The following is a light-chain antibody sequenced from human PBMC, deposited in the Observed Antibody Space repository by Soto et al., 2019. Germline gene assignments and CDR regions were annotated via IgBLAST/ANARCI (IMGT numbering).Light chain of an antibody. CDR2: GNT. Sequence: QSVLTQPPSVSGAPGQRVTISCTGSSSNIGTAYDVHWYQQFPGVAPKLLIYGNTNRPSGAPDRLSGSSSVTSASLAITGLQADDEADYYDQTYTFSLSSVVFG. J-gene: IGLJ2*01. CDR3: QTYTFSLSSVV. CDR1: SSNIGTAYD. V-gene: IGLV1-40*01.